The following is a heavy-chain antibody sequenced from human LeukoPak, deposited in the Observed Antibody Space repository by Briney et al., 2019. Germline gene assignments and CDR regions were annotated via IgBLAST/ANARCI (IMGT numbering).Heavy chain of an antibody. CDR1: GGSFSGYY. V-gene: IGHV4-34*01. CDR2: INHSGST. Sequence: KSSETLSLTCAVYGGSFSGYYWSWIRQPPGKGLEWIGEINHSGSTNYNPSLKSRVTISVDTSKNQFSLKLSSVTAADTAVYYCARDRGYSSGWYSGWFDPWGQGTLVTVSS. D-gene: IGHD6-19*01. CDR3: ARDRGYSSGWYSGWFDP. J-gene: IGHJ5*02.